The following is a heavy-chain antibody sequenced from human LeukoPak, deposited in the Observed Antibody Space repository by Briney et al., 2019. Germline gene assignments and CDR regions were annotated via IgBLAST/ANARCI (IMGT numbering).Heavy chain of an antibody. J-gene: IGHJ5*02. V-gene: IGHV4-59*01. CDR3: AGGSSSWFSEHPFDP. D-gene: IGHD6-13*01. CDR2: IYYSGST. Sequence: SETLSPTCTVSGGSISSYYWSWIRQPPGKGLEWIGYIYYSGSTNYNPSLKSRVTISVDTSKNQFSLKLSSVTAADTAVYYCAGGSSSWFSEHPFDPWGQGTLVTVSS. CDR1: GGSISSYY.